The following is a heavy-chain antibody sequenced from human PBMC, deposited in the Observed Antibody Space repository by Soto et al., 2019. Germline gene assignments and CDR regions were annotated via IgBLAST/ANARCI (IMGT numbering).Heavy chain of an antibody. CDR1: GFTFSSYS. J-gene: IGHJ4*02. CDR2: ISSSSSYI. Sequence: EVQLVESGGGLVQPGGSLRLSCAASGFTFSSYSMNWVRQAPGKGLEWVSSISSSSSYIYYADSVKGRFTISRDNAKNSLYLQMNSLRAEDTAVYYCARDQPGYSYGYGVGYWGQGTRVTVSS. D-gene: IGHD5-18*01. CDR3: ARDQPGYSYGYGVGY. V-gene: IGHV3-21*01.